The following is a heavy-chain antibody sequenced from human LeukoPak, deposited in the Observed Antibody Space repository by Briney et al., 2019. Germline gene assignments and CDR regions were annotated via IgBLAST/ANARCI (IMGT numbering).Heavy chain of an antibody. CDR1: GGTFSSYA. Sequence: GASVKVSCKASGGTFSSYAISWVRQAPGQGLEWMGGIIPIFGTTNYAQKFQGRVTITTDESTSTAYMELSSLRSEDTAVYYCARDTHKYCSSTSCYPRSERYYYYYYMDVWGKGTTVTVSS. CDR2: IIPIFGTT. CDR3: ARDTHKYCSSTSCYPRSERYYYYYYMDV. V-gene: IGHV1-69*05. J-gene: IGHJ6*03. D-gene: IGHD2-2*01.